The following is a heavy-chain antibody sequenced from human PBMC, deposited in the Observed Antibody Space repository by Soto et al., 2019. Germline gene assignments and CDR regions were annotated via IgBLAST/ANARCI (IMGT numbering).Heavy chain of an antibody. V-gene: IGHV4-31*03. J-gene: IGHJ5*02. CDR1: GGSISSGGYY. Sequence: QVQLQESGPGLVKASQTLSLTCTVSGGSISSGGYYWSWIRQHPGKGLEWIGYIYNSGSTYYNPSLXRXXTLSADTSKNQFSLKLSSVTAADTAVYYCARDPAPWGQGTLVTVSS. CDR2: IYNSGST. CDR3: ARDPAP.